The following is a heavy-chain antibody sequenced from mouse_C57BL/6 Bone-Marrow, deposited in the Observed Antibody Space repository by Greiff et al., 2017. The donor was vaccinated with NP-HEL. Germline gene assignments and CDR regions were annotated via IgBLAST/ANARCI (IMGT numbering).Heavy chain of an antibody. CDR2: INPYNGGT. CDR1: GYTFTDYY. D-gene: IGHD2-2*01. CDR3: GRKIYNGYAAWFAY. V-gene: IGHV1-19*01. Sequence: VQLQQSGPVLVKPGASVKMSCKASGYTFTDYYMNWVKQSHGKSLEWIGVINPYNGGTSYNQKFKGKATLTVDQSSSTAYMELNSLPSEASAVSYCGRKIYNGYAAWFAYWGQGKVVTVSA. J-gene: IGHJ3*01.